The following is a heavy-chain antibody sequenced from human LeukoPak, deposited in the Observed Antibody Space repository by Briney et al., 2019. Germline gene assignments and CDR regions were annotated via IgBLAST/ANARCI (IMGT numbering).Heavy chain of an antibody. CDR2: MNPNSGNT. J-gene: IGHJ5*02. CDR1: GYTFTSFD. D-gene: IGHD6-19*01. Sequence: ASVKVSCKASGYTFTSFDMNWVRQATGQGLEWMGWMNPNSGNTGYAQKFQGRVTITRNTSISTAYMELSSLRSEDTAVYYCARGDSSGWYFLSSAPQYNWFDPWGQGTLVTVSS. V-gene: IGHV1-8*01. CDR3: ARGDSSGWYFLSSAPQYNWFDP.